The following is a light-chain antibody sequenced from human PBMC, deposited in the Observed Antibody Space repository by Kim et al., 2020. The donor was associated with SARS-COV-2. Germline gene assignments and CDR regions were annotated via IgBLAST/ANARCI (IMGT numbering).Light chain of an antibody. CDR1: KLSDKY. J-gene: IGLJ2*01. V-gene: IGLV3-1*01. CDR2: QDT. CDR3: QAWDRNNAV. Sequence: SYELTQPPSVSVSPGQTTSITCSGDKLSDKYGCWYQQKPGQSPVLVIFQDTKRPSGIPERFSGSNSGNTATLTISGTQAMDEADYYCQAWDRNNAVFGGG.